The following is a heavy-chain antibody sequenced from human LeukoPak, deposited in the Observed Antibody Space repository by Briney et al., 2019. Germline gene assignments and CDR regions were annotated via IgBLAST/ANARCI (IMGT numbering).Heavy chain of an antibody. CDR1: GFTFSSYT. CDR3: ARDISGSSFLDL. J-gene: IGHJ3*01. Sequence: PGGSLRLSCAASGFTFSSYTMNWVRQAPGEGLEWVSYISSSSGTIYYADSVKGRFTISRDNAKNSLYLQMNSLRDEDTAVCYCARDISGSSFLDLWGQGTVVTVSS. D-gene: IGHD1-26*01. V-gene: IGHV3-48*02. CDR2: ISSSSGTI.